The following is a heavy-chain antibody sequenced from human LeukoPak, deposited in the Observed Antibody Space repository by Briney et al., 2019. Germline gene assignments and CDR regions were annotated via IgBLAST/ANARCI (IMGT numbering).Heavy chain of an antibody. V-gene: IGHV3-53*01. CDR1: GFTVSSNY. J-gene: IGHJ4*02. CDR3: ARDPRWGATTSGNDY. CDR2: IYSGGST. D-gene: IGHD1-26*01. Sequence: PGGSLRLSCAASGFTVSSNYMSWVRQAPGKGLEWVSVIYSGGSTYYADSVKGRFTISRDNSKNTLYLQMNSLRAEDTAVCYCARDPRWGATTSGNDYWGQRTLVTVSS.